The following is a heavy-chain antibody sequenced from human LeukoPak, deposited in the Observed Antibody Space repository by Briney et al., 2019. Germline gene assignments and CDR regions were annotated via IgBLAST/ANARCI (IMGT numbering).Heavy chain of an antibody. V-gene: IGHV3-23*01. CDR1: GFTFSSYA. CDR2: ISGSGGST. CDR3: AKDRGWYCSGGSCYEYNWFDP. J-gene: IGHJ5*02. D-gene: IGHD2-15*01. Sequence: GRSLRLSCAASGFTFSSYAMSWVRQAPGKGLEWVSAISGSGGSTYYADSVKGRFTISRDNSKNTLYLQMNSLRAEDTAVYYCAKDRGWYCSGGSCYEYNWFDPWGQGTLVTVSS.